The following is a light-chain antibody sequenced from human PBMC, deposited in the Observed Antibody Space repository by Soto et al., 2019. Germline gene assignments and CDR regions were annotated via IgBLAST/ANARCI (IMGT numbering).Light chain of an antibody. CDR3: QSYDSSLSGFYV. CDR1: SSNIGAGYD. Sequence: QSVLTQPPSVSGAPGQRVTISCTGSSSNIGAGYDVHWYQQLPGTAPKLLIYGNSNRPSGVPDRFSGSKSGTSASLAITGLQAEDEADYYRQSYDSSLSGFYVFGTGTKVTV. J-gene: IGLJ1*01. CDR2: GNS. V-gene: IGLV1-40*01.